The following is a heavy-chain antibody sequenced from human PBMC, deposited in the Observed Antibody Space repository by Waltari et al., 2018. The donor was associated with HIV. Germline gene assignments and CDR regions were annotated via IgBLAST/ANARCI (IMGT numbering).Heavy chain of an antibody. J-gene: IGHJ4*02. CDR3: TTYLNRVTTRIFAY. D-gene: IGHD5-12*01. CDR1: GFTFSNAW. V-gene: IGHV3-15*01. Sequence: EVQLVESGGGLVKPGGSLRLSCAASGFTFSNAWMSWVRQAPGTGLGWVGRIKSKTDGGTTDYAAPVKDRFTISRDDSKNTLYLQMNSLKTEDTAVYYCTTYLNRVTTRIFAYWGQGTLVTVSS. CDR2: IKSKTDGGTT.